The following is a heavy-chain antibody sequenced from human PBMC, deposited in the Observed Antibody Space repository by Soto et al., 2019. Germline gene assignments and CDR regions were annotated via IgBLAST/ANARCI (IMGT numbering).Heavy chain of an antibody. CDR2: IYYSGST. D-gene: IGHD5-12*01. V-gene: IGHV4-39*01. CDR3: ARQGPIVATIRGWFDP. Sequence: SETLSLTCTVSGGSISSSSYYWGWIRQPPGKGLEWVGSIYYSGSTYYNPSLKSRVTISVDTSKNQFSLKLSSVTAADTAVYYCARQGPIVATIRGWFDPWGQGTLVTVSS. CDR1: GGSISSSSYY. J-gene: IGHJ5*02.